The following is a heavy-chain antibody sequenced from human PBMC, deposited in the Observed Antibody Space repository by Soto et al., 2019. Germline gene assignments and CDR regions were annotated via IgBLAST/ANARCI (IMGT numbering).Heavy chain of an antibody. CDR1: GGSVNGYY. CDR2: INHTGGT. J-gene: IGHJ5*02. D-gene: IGHD3-3*01. Sequence: SETLSLTCAVYGGSVNGYYWNWIRQPPGKGLEWIGEINHTGGTHYNPSLKSRATMSVDTSKNQFSLRLSSVTAADTAIYYCATRITVFGLLIPPFDPWGQGTQVTVSS. CDR3: ATRITVFGLLIPPFDP. V-gene: IGHV4-34*01.